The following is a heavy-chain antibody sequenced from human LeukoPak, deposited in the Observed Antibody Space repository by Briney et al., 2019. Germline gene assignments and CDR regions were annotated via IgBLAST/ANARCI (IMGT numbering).Heavy chain of an antibody. CDR2: IYHSGST. V-gene: IGHV4-39*07. D-gene: IGHD3-9*01. CDR1: GGSISSYY. Sequence: PSETLSLTCTVSGGSISSYYWGWIRQPPGKGLEWIGSIYHSGSTYYNPSLKSRVTISVDRSKNQFSLNLSSVTAADTAVYYCAKGTNYNILTGLFDPWGQGTLVTVSS. J-gene: IGHJ5*02. CDR3: AKGTNYNILTGLFDP.